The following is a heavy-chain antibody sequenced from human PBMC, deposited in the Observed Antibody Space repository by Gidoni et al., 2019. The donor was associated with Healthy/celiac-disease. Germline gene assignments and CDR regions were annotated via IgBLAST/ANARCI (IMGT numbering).Heavy chain of an antibody. CDR2: INPNSGGT. J-gene: IGHJ4*02. D-gene: IGHD5-12*01. CDR1: GYPFTGYY. V-gene: IGHV1-2*07. CDR3: ARDLEIIVATMATPNGVAY. Sequence: QVQLVQSGAEVKKPGASVKVSCKASGYPFTGYYMHWVRQAPGQGLEWMGWINPNSGGTNYAHKFQGRVTMTRDTSISTAYMELSRLRSDDTAVYYCARDLEIIVATMATPNGVAYWGQGTLVTVSS.